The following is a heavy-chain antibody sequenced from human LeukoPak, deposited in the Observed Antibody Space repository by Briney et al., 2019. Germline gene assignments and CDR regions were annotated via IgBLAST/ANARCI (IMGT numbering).Heavy chain of an antibody. CDR1: GFTFSSYA. D-gene: IGHD4-17*01. J-gene: IGHJ4*02. CDR2: ISGSGGST. V-gene: IGHV3-23*01. CDR3: ARVTTAGGYYFDY. Sequence: GGSLRLSCAASGFTFSSYAMSWVRQAPGKELEWVSAISGSGGSTYYADSVKGRFTISRDNAKNSLYLQMNSLRAEDTAVYYCARVTTAGGYYFDYWGQGTLVTVSS.